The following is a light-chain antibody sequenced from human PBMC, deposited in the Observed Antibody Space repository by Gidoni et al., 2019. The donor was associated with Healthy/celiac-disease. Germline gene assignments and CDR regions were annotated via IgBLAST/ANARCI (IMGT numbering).Light chain of an antibody. J-gene: IGKJ3*01. Sequence: EIVMTQYPATLSVSPGERATLSCRASQSVSSNLAWYQQKPGQAHRLLIYGASTRATGIPARFSGSGSVTEFTLTISILQSEDFAVYYCQQYNNWPPGTFGPGTKVDIK. CDR2: GAS. V-gene: IGKV3-15*01. CDR1: QSVSSN. CDR3: QQYNNWPPGT.